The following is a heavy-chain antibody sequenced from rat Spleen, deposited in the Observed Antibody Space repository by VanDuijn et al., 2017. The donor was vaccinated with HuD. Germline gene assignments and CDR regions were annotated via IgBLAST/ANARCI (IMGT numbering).Heavy chain of an antibody. CDR3: ARRTGQVYNNYFDY. CDR2: INNVGGT. J-gene: IGHJ2*01. V-gene: IGHV3-3*01. CDR1: GYSITSSYG. Sequence: EVQLQESGPGLVKPSQSLSLTCSVTGYSITSSYGWNWIRKFPGNKLEWMGYINNVGGTNYNPSLKRRISITRETSKNQFFLQLNSVTTEDTATYYCARRTGQVYNNYFDYWGQGVMVTVSS. D-gene: IGHD1-10*01.